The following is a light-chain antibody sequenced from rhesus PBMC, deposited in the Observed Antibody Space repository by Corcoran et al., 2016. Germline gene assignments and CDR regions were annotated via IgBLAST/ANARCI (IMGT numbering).Light chain of an antibody. CDR3: PQGYSTPLT. V-gene: IGKV1-33*02. CDR2: AAS. J-gene: IGKJ4*01. Sequence: DIQMSQSPSSLSASVGDKVTITCRASQGIRNALAWYQQKPGKAPKLLIYAASTLESGVPSRFSGSRSGTDFTLTISSLQPGDFATYYCPQGYSTPLTFGGGTKVELK. CDR1: QGIRNA.